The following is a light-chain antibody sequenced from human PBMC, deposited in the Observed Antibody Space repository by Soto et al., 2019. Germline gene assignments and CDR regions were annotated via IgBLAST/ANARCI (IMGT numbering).Light chain of an antibody. CDR3: QQYGSSPIT. V-gene: IGKV3D-20*01. J-gene: IGKJ5*01. CDR1: QSVGSSY. CDR2: DAS. Sequence: EIILTQSPATLSLSPGERATLSCGASQSVGSSYVAWYQHRPGLAPRLLIHDASSRATGIPDRFSGTKSGTDFTLTIRRLEPEDAAVYYCQQYGSSPITFGQGTRLEIK.